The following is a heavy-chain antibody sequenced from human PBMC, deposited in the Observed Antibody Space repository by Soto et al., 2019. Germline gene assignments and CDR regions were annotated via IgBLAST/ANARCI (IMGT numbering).Heavy chain of an antibody. J-gene: IGHJ4*02. Sequence: ASVKVSCKTSGYTFTDHGIDWVRQAPGQGLEWVGWVSSYNGNTNYAYNLKDRVIMTTDASTSTAYMELRGLRSDDTAAYYCAREVEGSYSPADFWGQGTPVTVPQ. V-gene: IGHV1-18*01. CDR3: AREVEGSYSPADF. D-gene: IGHD3-10*01. CDR1: GYTFTDHG. CDR2: VSSYNGNT.